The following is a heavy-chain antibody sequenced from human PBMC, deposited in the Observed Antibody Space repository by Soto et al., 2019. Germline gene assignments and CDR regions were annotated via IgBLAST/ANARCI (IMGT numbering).Heavy chain of an antibody. CDR3: ARGGHIAVVTDSFDY. Sequence: ASVKVSCKPSGYNLNTYYLHWVRQAPGQGLEWMGIIHPSGGGSTYAQKFLGRVTMTRDTSTSTVFMELSSLRSADTAVYYCARGGHIAVVTDSFDYWGQGTLVTVSS. V-gene: IGHV1-46*02. J-gene: IGHJ4*02. CDR1: GYNLNTYY. CDR2: IHPSGGGS. D-gene: IGHD2-21*02.